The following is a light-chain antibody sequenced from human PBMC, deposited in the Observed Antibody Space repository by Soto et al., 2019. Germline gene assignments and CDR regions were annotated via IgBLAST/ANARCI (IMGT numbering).Light chain of an antibody. Sequence: LTQPHSVSESPGKTVTISCTGTSSDVGGYNYVSWYQQHPGKAPKLMIYEVSYRPSGVSDRFSGSKSGNTASLTISGLQAEDEADYYCCSYTSSITYVFGTGTKVTVL. CDR3: CSYTSSITYV. V-gene: IGLV2-14*01. CDR1: SSDVGGYNY. CDR2: EVS. J-gene: IGLJ1*01.